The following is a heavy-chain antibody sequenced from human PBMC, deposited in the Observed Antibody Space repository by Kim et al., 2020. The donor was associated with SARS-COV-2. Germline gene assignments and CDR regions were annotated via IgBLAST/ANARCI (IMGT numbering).Heavy chain of an antibody. CDR3: AKLGGYAVDY. CDR1: GFTFSSYA. CDR2: IWYDGSNK. D-gene: IGHD5-12*01. V-gene: IGHV3-33*06. Sequence: GGSLRLSCAASGFTFSSYAMHWVRQAPGKGLEWVAVIWYDGSNKYYADSVKGRFTISRDNSKNTLYLQMNSLRAEDTAVYYCAKLGGYAVDYWGQGTLVTVSS. J-gene: IGHJ4*02.